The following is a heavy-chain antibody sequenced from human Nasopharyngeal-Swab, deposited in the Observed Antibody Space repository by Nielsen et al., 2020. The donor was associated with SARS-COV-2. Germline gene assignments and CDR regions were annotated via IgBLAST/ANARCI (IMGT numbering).Heavy chain of an antibody. J-gene: IGHJ6*03. CDR3: TKNTPMVDTYSYYMDV. CDR2: ISYDGGTE. Sequence: GGSLRLSCAASGFTVSNYGMHWVRQAPGKGLEWVAHISYDGGTEYYADSVKGRFTISRDRPKNTLYLQMNSLTVEDTAVYYCTKNTPMVDTYSYYMDVWGEGATVTVSS. V-gene: IGHV3-30*18. CDR1: GFTVSNYG. D-gene: IGHD3-10*01.